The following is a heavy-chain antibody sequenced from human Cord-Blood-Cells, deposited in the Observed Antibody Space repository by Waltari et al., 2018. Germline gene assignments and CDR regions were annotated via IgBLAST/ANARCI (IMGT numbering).Heavy chain of an antibody. CDR1: GGTFSSYT. J-gene: IGHJ5*02. CDR3: ARVNGDYNWFDP. V-gene: IGHV1-69*02. D-gene: IGHD4-17*01. Sequence: QVQLVQSGAEVKKPGSSVKVSCKASGGTFSSYTISWVRQAPGQGLEWMGRIIPILGIENYAQKFQGRVTITADKSTSTAYMELSSLRSEDTAVYYCARVNGDYNWFDPWGQGTLVTVSS. CDR2: IIPILGIE.